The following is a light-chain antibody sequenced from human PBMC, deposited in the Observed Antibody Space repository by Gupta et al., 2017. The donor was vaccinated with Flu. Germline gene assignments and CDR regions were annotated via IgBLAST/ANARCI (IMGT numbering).Light chain of an antibody. CDR2: SNN. Sequence: RATTSSSGSSSNTGSYPVNWVQHHPGKAPKVVIHSNNQRPSGVPDRFSGSKSGTSASLAISGLQSEDEADYYCATWDDSLNGWVLGGGTKLTVL. CDR3: ATWDDSLNGWV. V-gene: IGLV1-44*01. CDR1: SSNTGSYP. J-gene: IGLJ3*02.